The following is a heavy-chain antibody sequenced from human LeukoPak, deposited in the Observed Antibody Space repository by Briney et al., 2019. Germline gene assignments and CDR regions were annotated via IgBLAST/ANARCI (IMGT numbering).Heavy chain of an antibody. CDR3: AGSDTTGYSPREWDYWYFDL. V-gene: IGHV3-74*01. J-gene: IGHJ2*01. CDR2: INSEGSRT. CDR1: GFTFGSYW. Sequence: PGGSLRLSCAASGFTFGSYWMHWVRQAPGKGLVWVSRINSEGSRTTYADSVKGRFTISRDNAKNTLYLQMSSLRAEDTAVYYCAGSDTTGYSPREWDYWYFDLWGRGTLVTVSS. D-gene: IGHD3-9*01.